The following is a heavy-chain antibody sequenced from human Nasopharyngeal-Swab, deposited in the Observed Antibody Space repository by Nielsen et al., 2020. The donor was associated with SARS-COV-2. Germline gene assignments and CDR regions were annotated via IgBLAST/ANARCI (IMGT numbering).Heavy chain of an antibody. V-gene: IGHV3-21*01. CDR2: ISSSSSYI. CDR3: AKVAGIIAAAGDY. J-gene: IGHJ4*02. D-gene: IGHD6-13*01. Sequence: VRQAPGKGLEWVSSISSSSSYIYYADSVKGRFTISRDNAKNSLYLQMNSLRAEDTDVYYRAKVAGIIAAAGDYWGQGTLVTVSS.